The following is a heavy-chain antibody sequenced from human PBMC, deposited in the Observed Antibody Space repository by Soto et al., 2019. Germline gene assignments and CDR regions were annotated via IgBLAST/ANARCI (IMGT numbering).Heavy chain of an antibody. J-gene: IGHJ5*02. CDR3: ARDLRGRRSGRFDP. CDR2: IYYSGVS. D-gene: IGHD3-10*01. V-gene: IGHV4-31*03. CDR1: GDPITSGGFY. Sequence: QVQLQESGPGLVKPSETLSLTCTLSGDPITSGGFYWTWIRQHPAKGLEWIGYIYYSGVSYYKPTLKSRATITVDTSKNQFSLNLSSVSAADTAMYYCARDLRGRRSGRFDPWGQGTLVTVSS.